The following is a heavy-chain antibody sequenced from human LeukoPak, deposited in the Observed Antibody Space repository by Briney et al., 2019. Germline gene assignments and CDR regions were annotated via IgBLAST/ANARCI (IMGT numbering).Heavy chain of an antibody. D-gene: IGHD5-12*01. J-gene: IGHJ4*02. CDR2: IDPNSGGT. Sequence: GASVKVSCKASGYTFTGYYMHWVRQAPGQGLEWMGWIDPNSGGTNYAQKFQGRVTMTRDTAISTAYMELSRLRSDDTAVYYCARARNSGYDYTYWGQGTLVTVSS. CDR1: GYTFTGYY. CDR3: ARARNSGYDYTY. V-gene: IGHV1-2*02.